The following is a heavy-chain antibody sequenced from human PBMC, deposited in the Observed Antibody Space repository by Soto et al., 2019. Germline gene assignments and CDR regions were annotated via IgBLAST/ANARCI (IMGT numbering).Heavy chain of an antibody. CDR2: ISYRGNT. CDR1: SGSISGYF. D-gene: IGHD1-26*01. CDR3: ARMERSKEGLSVYYFDF. Sequence: SETLSLTCTVSSGSISGYFWSWIRQPPGKEPEWIGYISYRGNTNYNPSLQSRVSISLVTSKNQISPKLDAVTASDTAVYYCARMERSKEGLSVYYFDFWGQGTLVTVSS. V-gene: IGHV4-59*01. J-gene: IGHJ4*02.